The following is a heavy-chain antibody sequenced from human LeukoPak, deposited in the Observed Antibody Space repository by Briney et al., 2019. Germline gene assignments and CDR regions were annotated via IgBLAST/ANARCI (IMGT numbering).Heavy chain of an antibody. J-gene: IGHJ4*02. CDR2: IRGSGGSS. V-gene: IGHV3-23*01. D-gene: IGHD3-22*01. CDR1: GFTFSSSW. Sequence: AGGSLRLSCAASGFTFSSSWMSWVRQAPGKGLEWVSAIRGSGGSSYYADSVKGRFTISRDNSKNTLYLQMNSLRAEDTAVYYCVGYDPFDYWGQGTLVTVSS. CDR3: VGYDPFDY.